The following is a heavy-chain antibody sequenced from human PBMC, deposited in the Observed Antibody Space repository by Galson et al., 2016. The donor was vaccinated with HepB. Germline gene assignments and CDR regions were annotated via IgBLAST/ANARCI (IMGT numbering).Heavy chain of an antibody. CDR1: GYTFTDYW. V-gene: IGHV5-51*01. D-gene: IGHD6-19*01. J-gene: IGHJ4*02. CDR2: TYPRESDI. Sequence: QSGAEVKKPGESLKISCETSGYTFTDYWIGWVRQLPGKGLEWMGITYPRESDIRYSPSFHGQVTISADKSISTLYLHWSSLKASDTAMYYCARVMGQWLPYFWGQGTLVTVSS. CDR3: ARVMGQWLPYF.